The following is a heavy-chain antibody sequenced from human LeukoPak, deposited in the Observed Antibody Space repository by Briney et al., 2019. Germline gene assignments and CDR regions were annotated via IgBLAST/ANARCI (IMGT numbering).Heavy chain of an antibody. CDR3: ARDHYDFWSGPSGEDV. J-gene: IGHJ6*04. CDR1: GYTFTSYG. CDR2: ISAYNGNT. D-gene: IGHD3-3*01. Sequence: ASVKVSCKASGYTFTSYGIRWVRQAPGQGLEWMVWISAYNGNTNYAQKLQGRVTMTTDTSARAAYMELRSLRSDGTAVYYWARDHYDFWSGPSGEDVWGKGTTVTVSS. V-gene: IGHV1-18*01.